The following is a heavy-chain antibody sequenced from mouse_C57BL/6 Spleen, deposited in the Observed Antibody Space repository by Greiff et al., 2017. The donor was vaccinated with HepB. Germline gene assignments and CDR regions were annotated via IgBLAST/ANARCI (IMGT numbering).Heavy chain of an antibody. CDR3: ASLGSNYEGFAY. Sequence: QVQLQQPGAELVKPGASVKLSCKASGYTFTSYWMQWVKQRPGQGLEWIGEIDPSDSYTNYNQKFKGKATLTVDTSSSTAYMQLSSLTSEDSAVYYCASLGSNYEGFAYWGQGTLVTVSA. CDR2: IDPSDSYT. D-gene: IGHD2-5*01. V-gene: IGHV1-50*01. J-gene: IGHJ3*01. CDR1: GYTFTSYW.